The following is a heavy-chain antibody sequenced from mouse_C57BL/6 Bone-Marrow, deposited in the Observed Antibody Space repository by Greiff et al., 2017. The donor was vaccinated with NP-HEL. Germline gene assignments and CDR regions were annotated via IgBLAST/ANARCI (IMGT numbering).Heavy chain of an antibody. CDR2: IYPGDGDT. D-gene: IGHD4-1*01. J-gene: IGHJ1*03. Sequence: QVQLQQSGPELVKPGASVKISCKASGYAFSSSWMNWVKQRPGKGLEWIGRIYPGDGDTNYNGKFKGKATLTADKSSSTAYMQLSSLTSEDSAVYFCASLGRYFDVWGTGTTATVSS. V-gene: IGHV1-82*01. CDR3: ASLGRYFDV. CDR1: GYAFSSSW.